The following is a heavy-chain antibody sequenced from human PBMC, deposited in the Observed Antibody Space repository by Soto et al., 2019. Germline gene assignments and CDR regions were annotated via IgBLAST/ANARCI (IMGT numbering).Heavy chain of an antibody. Sequence: QVQLQESGPGLVKPSQTLSLTCTVSGGSISSGGYYWSWIRQHPGKGLEWIGYIYYSGSTYYNPSLQSRVTISVDTSKNQFSLKLSSVTAADTAVYYCASRKEDYGDYVGWFDPWGQGTLVTVSS. J-gene: IGHJ5*02. V-gene: IGHV4-31*03. CDR1: GGSISSGGYY. D-gene: IGHD4-17*01. CDR3: ASRKEDYGDYVGWFDP. CDR2: IYYSGST.